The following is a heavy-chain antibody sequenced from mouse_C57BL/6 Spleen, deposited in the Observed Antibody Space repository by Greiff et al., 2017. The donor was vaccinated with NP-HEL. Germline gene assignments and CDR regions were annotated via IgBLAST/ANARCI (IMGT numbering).Heavy chain of an antibody. J-gene: IGHJ2*01. CDR3: ARSPRQEQLRDY. D-gene: IGHD3-2*02. V-gene: IGHV1-55*01. CDR2: IYPGSGST. Sequence: VQLQQPGAELVKPGASVKMSCKASGYTFTSYWITWVKQRPGQGLEWIGDIYPGSGSTNYNEKFKSKATLTVDTSSSTAYMQLSSLTSEDSAVYYCARSPRQEQLRDYWGQGTTLTVSS. CDR1: GYTFTSYW.